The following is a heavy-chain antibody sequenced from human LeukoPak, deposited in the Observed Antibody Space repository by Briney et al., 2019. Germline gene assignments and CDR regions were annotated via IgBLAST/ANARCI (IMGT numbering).Heavy chain of an antibody. Sequence: SETLSLTCNVSGDSITDYYWSWIRQPPGKGLERIGFIYHSGNTNYNPSLASRVTLSLDTSKTQLSLRLTSVTAADTAVYYCARVRDGYNLNDYWGQGTLVTVSS. V-gene: IGHV4-59*01. CDR1: GDSITDYY. CDR3: ARVRDGYNLNDY. CDR2: IYHSGNT. J-gene: IGHJ4*02. D-gene: IGHD5-24*01.